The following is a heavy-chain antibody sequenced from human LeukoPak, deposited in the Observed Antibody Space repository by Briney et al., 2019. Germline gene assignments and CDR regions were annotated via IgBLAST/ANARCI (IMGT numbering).Heavy chain of an antibody. CDR1: GFSFSSYG. CDR3: ARTYSRESGYDFVFHY. V-gene: IGHV3-33*01. Sequence: PGGSLRLSCAASGFSFSSYGLLWVREAPGKGLEWVSAISYDGKNIHYADSVKGRFPISRDNSRNTVYLQMNSLRVEDTAVYYCARTYSRESGYDFVFHYWGQGTRVTVSS. D-gene: IGHD5-12*01. J-gene: IGHJ4*02. CDR2: ISYDGKNI.